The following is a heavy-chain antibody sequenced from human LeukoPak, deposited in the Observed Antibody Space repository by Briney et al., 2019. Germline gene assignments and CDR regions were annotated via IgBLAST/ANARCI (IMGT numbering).Heavy chain of an antibody. D-gene: IGHD6-19*01. CDR3: ARDRLVGGIAVAGIDY. V-gene: IGHV1-18*01. Sequence: ASVKVSCKASGYTFTSYGISWVRQAPGQGLEWMGWISAYNGNTNYAQKLQGRVTMTTDTSTSTAYMELRSLRSDDTTVYYCARDRLVGGIAVAGIDYWGQGTLVTVSS. J-gene: IGHJ4*02. CDR1: GYTFTSYG. CDR2: ISAYNGNT.